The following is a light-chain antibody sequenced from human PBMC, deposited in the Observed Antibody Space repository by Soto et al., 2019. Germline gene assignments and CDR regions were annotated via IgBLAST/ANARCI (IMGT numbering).Light chain of an antibody. CDR2: GNN. V-gene: IGLV1-40*01. J-gene: IGLJ3*02. CDR3: QSYDSGLSGSV. Sequence: QSVLTQPPSVSAAPGQKVTISCSGRHSDIGSNYVSWYQQVPGTAPKLLIYGNNNRPSGVPDRFSASRSGTSASLAITGLQAEDEADYYCQSYDSGLSGSVFGGGTKVTVL. CDR1: HSDIGSNY.